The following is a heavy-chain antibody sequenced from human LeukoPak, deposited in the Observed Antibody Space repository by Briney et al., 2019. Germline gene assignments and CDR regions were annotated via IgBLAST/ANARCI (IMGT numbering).Heavy chain of an antibody. Sequence: GGSLRLSCAASGFTFSSYAMHWVRQAPGKGLEWVAVISYDGSNKFYADSVKGRFTISRDNSKNTLCLQMNSLRAEDTAVYYCARTLRGTPTTNPYYYYGMDVWGQGTTVTVSS. D-gene: IGHD3-10*01. V-gene: IGHV3-30-3*01. J-gene: IGHJ6*02. CDR1: GFTFSSYA. CDR2: ISYDGSNK. CDR3: ARTLRGTPTTNPYYYYGMDV.